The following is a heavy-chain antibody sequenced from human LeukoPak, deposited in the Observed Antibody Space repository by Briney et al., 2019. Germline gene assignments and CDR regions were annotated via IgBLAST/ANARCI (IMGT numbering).Heavy chain of an antibody. D-gene: IGHD3-22*01. CDR2: ISGSGGST. Sequence: PGGSLRLSCAASGFTFSSYAMNWVRQAPGKGLEWVSAISGSGGSTYYADSVKGRFTISRGNSKNTLYLQMNSLRAEDTAVYYCAKDINDLSPYYDSSGYYNYWGQGTLVTVSS. J-gene: IGHJ4*02. V-gene: IGHV3-23*01. CDR3: AKDINDLSPYYDSSGYYNY. CDR1: GFTFSSYA.